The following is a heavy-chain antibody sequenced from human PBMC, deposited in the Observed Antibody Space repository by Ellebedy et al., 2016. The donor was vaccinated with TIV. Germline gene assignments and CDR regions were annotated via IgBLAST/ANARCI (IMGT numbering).Heavy chain of an antibody. V-gene: IGHV3-66*01. CDR3: ARVYSSSWYSSVAGRTFDY. J-gene: IGHJ4*02. CDR2: IYSGGST. CDR1: GFTVSSNY. D-gene: IGHD6-13*01. Sequence: GESLKISCEGSGFTVSSNYMSWVRQAPGKGLEWVSVIYSGGSTYYADSVKGRFTISRDNSKNTLYLQMNSLRAEDTAVYYCARVYSSSWYSSVAGRTFDYWGQGTLVTVSS.